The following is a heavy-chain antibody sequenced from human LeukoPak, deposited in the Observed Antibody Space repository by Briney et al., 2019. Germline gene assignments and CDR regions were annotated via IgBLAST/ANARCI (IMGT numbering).Heavy chain of an antibody. CDR2: IRYDGRNE. D-gene: IGHD5-12*01. CDR3: AKEGASGSERFDL. CDR1: GFSFSSYG. J-gene: IGHJ5*02. V-gene: IGHV3-30*02. Sequence: GGSLRLSCAASGFSFSSYGMHWVRQAPGRGLEWVAFIRYDGRNEQYAESVKGRFTISRDNSKNTVNLQMNSLRVEDTAVYYCAKEGASGSERFDLWSQGTLVTASS.